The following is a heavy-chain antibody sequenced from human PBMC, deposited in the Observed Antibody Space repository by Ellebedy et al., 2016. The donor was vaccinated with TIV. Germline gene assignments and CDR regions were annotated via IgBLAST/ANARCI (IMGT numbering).Heavy chain of an antibody. CDR2: ISGSGGMM. J-gene: IGHJ6*02. V-gene: IGHV3-48*03. CDR3: ARDKWRATAVYYYYYGMDV. D-gene: IGHD5-12*01. CDR1: GFIFSSYY. Sequence: PGGSLRLSCVASGFIFSSYYMTRVRQAPGKGLEWISYISGSGGMMDHADFVKGRFTISRDNAKNSRYLQLSSLRAEDTAVYYCARDKWRATAVYYYYYGMDVWGQGTTVTVSS.